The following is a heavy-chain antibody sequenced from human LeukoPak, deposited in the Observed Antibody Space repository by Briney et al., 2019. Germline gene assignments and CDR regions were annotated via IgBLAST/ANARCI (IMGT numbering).Heavy chain of an antibody. CDR3: ARVGSGRNIDY. D-gene: IGHD3-10*01. V-gene: IGHV4-39*01. CDR1: GGSISSSTYF. CDR2: IYYSGST. Sequence: SETLSLTCTVSGGSISSSTYFWGWIRQPPGKGLEWIGTIYYSGSTYCNPSLKSRVTISVDTSKNQFSLKLSSVAAADTAVYYCARVGSGRNIDYLGQGALVTISS. J-gene: IGHJ4*02.